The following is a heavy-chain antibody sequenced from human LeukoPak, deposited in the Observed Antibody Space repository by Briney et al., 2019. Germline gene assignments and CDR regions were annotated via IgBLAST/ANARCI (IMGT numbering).Heavy chain of an antibody. Sequence: GGSLRLSCAASGFTFNNFAMSWVRQAPGKGLEWVSRIKSDGSGIAYADSVEGRFTISRDNAKKTLYLQMNSLRAEDTAMYYCAGLDFGQDYWGQGTLVTVSS. CDR1: GFTFNNFA. CDR3: AGLDFGQDY. D-gene: IGHD3/OR15-3a*01. V-gene: IGHV3-74*01. CDR2: IKSDGSGI. J-gene: IGHJ4*02.